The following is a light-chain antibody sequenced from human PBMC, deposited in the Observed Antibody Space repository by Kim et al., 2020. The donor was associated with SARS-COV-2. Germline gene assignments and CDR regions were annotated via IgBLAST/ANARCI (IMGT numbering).Light chain of an antibody. CDR2: VYSDGRH. Sequence: SVKLTGTLSSGRINYAIAWLQQQPGKGPRYLMRVYSDGRHTKGDGIPDRFSGSSSGSEYSLTISSLQSEDEADYYCQTWGSGIGVFGGGTQLTVL. CDR3: QTWGSGIGV. J-gene: IGLJ2*01. CDR1: SGRINYA. V-gene: IGLV4-69*01.